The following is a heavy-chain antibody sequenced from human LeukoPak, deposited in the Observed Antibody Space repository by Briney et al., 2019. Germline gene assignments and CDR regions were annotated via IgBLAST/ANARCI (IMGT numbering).Heavy chain of an antibody. J-gene: IGHJ4*02. CDR2: ISSNGART. CDR1: GFTFSNHI. D-gene: IGHD3-22*01. V-gene: IGHV3-64*02. Sequence: GGSLRLSCEASGFTFSNHIMHWVRQAPGKGLEYLSGISSNGARTYSADSVNDGFTVSRDNSKSTLYLQMGSLRAEDMAVYYCVRGEEYYDSSGYRRLDHWGQGTLVTVSS. CDR3: VRGEEYYDSSGYRRLDH.